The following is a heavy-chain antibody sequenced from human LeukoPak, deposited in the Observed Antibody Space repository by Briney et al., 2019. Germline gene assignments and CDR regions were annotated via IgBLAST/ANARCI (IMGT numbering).Heavy chain of an antibody. CDR2: IYTSGST. V-gene: IGHV4-4*07. CDR1: GGSISSYY. CDR3: ARAQGSSGLNWFDP. Sequence: SETLSLTCTVSGGSISSYYWSWIRQPAGKGLEWIGRIYTSGSTNYNPSLKSRVTMSVDTSKNQFSLKLCSVTAADTAVYYCARAQGSSGLNWFDPWGQGTLVTVSS. J-gene: IGHJ5*02. D-gene: IGHD3-22*01.